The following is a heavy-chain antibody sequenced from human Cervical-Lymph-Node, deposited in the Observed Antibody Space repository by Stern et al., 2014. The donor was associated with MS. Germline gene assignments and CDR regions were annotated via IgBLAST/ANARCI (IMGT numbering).Heavy chain of an antibody. J-gene: IGHJ2*01. D-gene: IGHD4-23*01. CDR2: IIPMFGTI. Sequence: QDQLVQSGAELKTPGSSVRISCKSSGGPFTSYAINLVRQAPGQGPEWMGGIIPMFGTINYAQNFQGRVTISADESTGTAYMELTGLTSEDTAVFYCARDGRGNFFYFDLWGRGTLVTVSS. V-gene: IGHV1-69*12. CDR1: GGPFTSYA. CDR3: ARDGRGNFFYFDL.